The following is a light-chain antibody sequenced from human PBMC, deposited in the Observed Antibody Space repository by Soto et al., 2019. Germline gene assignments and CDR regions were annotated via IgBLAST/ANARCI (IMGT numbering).Light chain of an antibody. CDR2: KAS. Sequence: DIQMTQSPSTLSASVGDRVTITCRASQSISSWLAWYQQKPGKAPILLIYKASSLESGVASRFSGSGSGTEFTLTISSLQPDDFATYYCQQYNSYPLTFGGGTKVEIK. CDR1: QSISSW. J-gene: IGKJ4*01. CDR3: QQYNSYPLT. V-gene: IGKV1-5*03.